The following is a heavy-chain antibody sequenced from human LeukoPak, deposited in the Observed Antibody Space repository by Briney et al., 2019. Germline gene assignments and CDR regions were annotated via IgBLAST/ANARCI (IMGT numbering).Heavy chain of an antibody. D-gene: IGHD5-24*01. Sequence: SETLSLTCTVSGGSIATYYWTWIRQPPGKGLEWIGFIDYSGRTNYDPSLRSRVTISLDTSKNQFSLKLSSVTAGDTAFYYCARDRMADIWGQGTMVTVSS. J-gene: IGHJ3*02. CDR2: IDYSGRT. CDR1: GGSIATYY. V-gene: IGHV4-59*12. CDR3: ARDRMADI.